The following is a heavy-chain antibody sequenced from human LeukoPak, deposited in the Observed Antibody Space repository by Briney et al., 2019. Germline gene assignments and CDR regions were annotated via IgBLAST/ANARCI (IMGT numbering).Heavy chain of an antibody. Sequence: GASVKVSCKASGGTFSSYAISWVRQAPGQGLEWMGRIIPILGIANYAQKFQGRVTITADKSTSTAYMELSSLRSEDTAVYYCATYYDFWSGYPSFDYWGQGTLATVSS. CDR3: ATYYDFWSGYPSFDY. D-gene: IGHD3-3*01. CDR1: GGTFSSYA. J-gene: IGHJ4*02. V-gene: IGHV1-69*04. CDR2: IIPILGIA.